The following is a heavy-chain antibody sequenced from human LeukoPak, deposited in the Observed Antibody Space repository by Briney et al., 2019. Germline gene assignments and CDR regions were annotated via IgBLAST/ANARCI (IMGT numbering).Heavy chain of an antibody. J-gene: IGHJ4*02. Sequence: ASVKVSCKASGYTFTSYYIHWVRQAPGQGLEWMGIINPSGGRTNYAQDFQGRVTMTRDTSTSTVYMELSSLRSEDTAVYYCARRELAGSTAYFDYWGQGTLVTVSS. CDR3: ARRELAGSTAYFDY. CDR1: GYTFTSYY. V-gene: IGHV1-46*01. D-gene: IGHD1-26*01. CDR2: INPSGGRT.